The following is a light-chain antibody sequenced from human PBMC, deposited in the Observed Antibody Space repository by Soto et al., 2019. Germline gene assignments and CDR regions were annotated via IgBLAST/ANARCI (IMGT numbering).Light chain of an antibody. CDR2: GAS. Sequence: EIVMTQSPATLSVSPGERATLSCRASQSVSSNLAWYQQKPGQAPRLLIYGASTRATGIPARFSGSGSGTEITLAISSLQSEDYAVYSCLQYNNWSPLTFGGGTKVEIK. CDR3: LQYNNWSPLT. J-gene: IGKJ4*01. CDR1: QSVSSN. V-gene: IGKV3-15*01.